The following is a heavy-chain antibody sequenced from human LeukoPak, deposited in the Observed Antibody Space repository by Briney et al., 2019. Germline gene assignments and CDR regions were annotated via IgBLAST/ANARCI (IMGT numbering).Heavy chain of an antibody. CDR1: GGSISSSSYY. CDR2: IYYSGST. V-gene: IGHV4-39*01. CDR3: ARRIVVVVAAVYDAFDI. D-gene: IGHD2-15*01. J-gene: IGHJ3*02. Sequence: SETLSLTCTVSGGSISSSSYYWGWIRQPPGKGLEWIGSIYYSGSTYYNPSLKSRVTISVDTSKNQFSLKLSFVTAADTAVYYCARRIVVVVAAVYDAFDIWGQGTMVTVSS.